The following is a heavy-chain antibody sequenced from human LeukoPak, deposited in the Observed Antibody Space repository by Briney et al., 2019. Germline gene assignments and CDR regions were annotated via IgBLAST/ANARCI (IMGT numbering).Heavy chain of an antibody. V-gene: IGHV5-51*01. D-gene: IGHD1-14*01. CDR1: GYSFTTYW. J-gene: IGHJ6*02. CDR2: IYPGDSDT. CDR3: ARQGRPVDYYYSMDV. Sequence: GESLKISCKGSGYSFTTYWIGWVRQMPGKGLEWMGIIYPGDSDTRYSPSFQGQVTFSADKSTSTAYLQWSSLKASDTAIYYCARQGRPVDYYYSMDVWGQGTTVTVSS.